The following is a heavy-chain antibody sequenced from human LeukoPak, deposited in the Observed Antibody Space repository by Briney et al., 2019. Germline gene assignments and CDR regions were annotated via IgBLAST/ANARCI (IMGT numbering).Heavy chain of an antibody. Sequence: GASVKVSCKASGYTFTSYYMHWVRQAPGQGLEWMGIINPSGGSTSYAQKFQGRVTMTRDTSTSTVYMELSSLRSEDTAVYYCARGYYESLTGYYFDAFDIWGQGTMVTVSS. CDR3: ARGYYESLTGYYFDAFDI. V-gene: IGHV1-46*01. D-gene: IGHD3-9*01. J-gene: IGHJ3*02. CDR2: INPSGGST. CDR1: GYTFTSYY.